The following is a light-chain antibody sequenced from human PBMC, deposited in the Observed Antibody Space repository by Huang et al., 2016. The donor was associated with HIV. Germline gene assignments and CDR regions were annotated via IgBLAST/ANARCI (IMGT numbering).Light chain of an antibody. CDR3: QQFNNWPPRFT. CDR2: GAS. CDR1: QNIGDN. J-gene: IGKJ3*01. V-gene: IGKV3-15*01. Sequence: EIVMTQSPATLSVSPGERAPLSCRASQNIGDNLTWYQHKPGQAPRLLIYGASTGSTGILHRFRGSGAGTEFTLTISGLESEDFAVYYCQQFNNWPPRFTFGPGTTVDVK.